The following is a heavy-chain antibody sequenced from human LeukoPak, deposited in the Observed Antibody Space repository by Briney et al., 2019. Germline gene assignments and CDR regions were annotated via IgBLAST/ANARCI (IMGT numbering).Heavy chain of an antibody. J-gene: IGHJ4*02. V-gene: IGHV3-30*03. CDR2: ISYDGSNK. D-gene: IGHD4-23*01. CDR3: ASGYSSDYGGNTY. CDR1: GFTFSSYG. Sequence: PGGSLRLSCAASGFTFSSYGMHWVRQAPGKGLEWVAVISYDGSNKYYADSVKGRFTISRDNSKNTLYLQMNSLRAEDTAVYYCASGYSSDYGGNTYWGQGTLVTVSS.